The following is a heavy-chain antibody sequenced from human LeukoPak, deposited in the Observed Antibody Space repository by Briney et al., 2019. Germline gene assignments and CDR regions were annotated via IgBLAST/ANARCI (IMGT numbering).Heavy chain of an antibody. CDR2: IYYSGST. J-gene: IGHJ4*02. D-gene: IGHD6-19*01. CDR1: GGSISSSGYY. V-gene: IGHV4-39*07. CDR3: ARDRSGWYGY. Sequence: SETLSLTRTVSGGSISSSGYYWGWIRQPPGKGLEWIGSIYYSGSTYYNPSLKSRVTISVDTSKNQFSLKLSSVTAADTAVYYCARDRSGWYGYWGQGTLVTVSS.